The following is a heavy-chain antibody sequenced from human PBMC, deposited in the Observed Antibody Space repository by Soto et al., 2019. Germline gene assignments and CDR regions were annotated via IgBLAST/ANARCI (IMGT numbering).Heavy chain of an antibody. Sequence: QVQLQESGPGLVKPTGTLSLTCAVSGGSISSSNWWSWVRQPPGKGLEWIGEIYHSGSTNYNPSLKSRVTISVDKSKNQFSLKLSSVTAADTSVYYCARDCTNGVCYGGSNWFDPWGQGTLVTVSS. D-gene: IGHD2-8*01. J-gene: IGHJ5*02. V-gene: IGHV4-4*02. CDR3: ARDCTNGVCYGGSNWFDP. CDR1: GGSISSSNW. CDR2: IYHSGST.